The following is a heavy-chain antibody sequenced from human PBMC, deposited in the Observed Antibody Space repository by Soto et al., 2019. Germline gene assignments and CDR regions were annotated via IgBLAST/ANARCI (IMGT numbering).Heavy chain of an antibody. CDR2: IIPIFGTA. D-gene: IGHD6-13*01. Sequence: GASVKVSCKASGGTFSSYAISWVRRAPGQGLEWMGGIIPIFGTANYAQKFQGRVTITADESTSTAYMELSSLRSEDTAVYYRARAGEAAGPHYYYYGMDVWGQGTTVTVSS. V-gene: IGHV1-69*13. CDR3: ARAGEAAGPHYYYYGMDV. CDR1: GGTFSSYA. J-gene: IGHJ6*02.